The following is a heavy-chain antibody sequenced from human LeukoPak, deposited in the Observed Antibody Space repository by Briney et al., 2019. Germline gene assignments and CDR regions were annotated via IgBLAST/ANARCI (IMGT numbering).Heavy chain of an antibody. Sequence: ASVKVSCKASGYTFTGYYMHWVRQAPGQGLEWMGWINPNSGGTNYTQKFQGRVTMTRDTSISTAYMELSRLRSDDTAVYYCVRVYYDSSGYYYYGMDVWGQGTTVTVSS. D-gene: IGHD3-22*01. CDR1: GYTFTGYY. CDR2: INPNSGGT. J-gene: IGHJ6*02. V-gene: IGHV1-2*02. CDR3: VRVYYDSSGYYYYGMDV.